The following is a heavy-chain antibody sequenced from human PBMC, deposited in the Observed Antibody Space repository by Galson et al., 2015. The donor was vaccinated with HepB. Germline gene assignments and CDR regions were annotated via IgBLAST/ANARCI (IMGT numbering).Heavy chain of an antibody. CDR2: INPANGRT. CDR3: ARAGRDTTGFFFYLDF. D-gene: IGHD3-22*01. J-gene: IGHJ4*02. Sequence: QSGAEVTKPGASVKVSCKASGYTFTSYSLHWLRQAPGQRPEWMGWINPANGRTRHSLTFQGRLSISRDTSASTVYLELSSLRSEDTALYYCARAGRDTTGFFFYLDFWGPGTLVTVSS. CDR1: GYTFTSYS. V-gene: IGHV1-3*01.